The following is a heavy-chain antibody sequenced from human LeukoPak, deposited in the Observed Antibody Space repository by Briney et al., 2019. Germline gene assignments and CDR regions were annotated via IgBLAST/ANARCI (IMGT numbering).Heavy chain of an antibody. D-gene: IGHD5-18*01. CDR1: GFTFSSYA. Sequence: PGGSLRLSCAASGFTFSSYAMSWVRQAPGKGLEWVSAISGSGGSTYYADSVKGRFTISRDNSKDTLYLQMNSLRAEDTAVYYCASLQGYSYGPDFDYWGQGTLVTVSS. CDR3: ASLQGYSYGPDFDY. J-gene: IGHJ4*02. V-gene: IGHV3-23*01. CDR2: ISGSGGST.